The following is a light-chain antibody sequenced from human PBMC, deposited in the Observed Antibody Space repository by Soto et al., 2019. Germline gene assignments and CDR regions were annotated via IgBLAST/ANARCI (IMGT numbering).Light chain of an antibody. CDR2: DND. V-gene: IGLV1-44*01. J-gene: IGLJ1*01. CDR3: QSFDNGLLAYV. CDR1: SSNIGSNF. Sequence: QSVLTQPPSASGPPGQRVTISCSGGSSNIGSNFVYWYQQLPGTAPKLLIYDNDQRPSGVPDRFSASKSGTSASLAITGLQAEDEADYYCQSFDNGLLAYVFGTGTKVTVL.